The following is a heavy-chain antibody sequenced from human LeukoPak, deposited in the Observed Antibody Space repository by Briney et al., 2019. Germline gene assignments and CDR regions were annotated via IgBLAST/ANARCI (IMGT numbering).Heavy chain of an antibody. J-gene: IGHJ3*01. CDR3: ARPNITSYYDSRGYDAFDV. D-gene: IGHD3-22*01. Sequence: GESLKISCKGSGYRFSNYWIAWVRQMPGRGLEWMSIIYPDDSDTRYSPSFQGQVTISADKSVSMAYLQWSSLKASDTAMYYCARPNITSYYDSRGYDAFDVWGQGTMVTVSS. CDR1: GYRFSNYW. V-gene: IGHV5-51*01. CDR2: IYPDDSDT.